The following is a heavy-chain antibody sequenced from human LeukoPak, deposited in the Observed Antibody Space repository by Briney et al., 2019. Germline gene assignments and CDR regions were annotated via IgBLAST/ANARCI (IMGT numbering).Heavy chain of an antibody. V-gene: IGHV4-34*01. J-gene: IGHJ4*02. D-gene: IGHD6-19*01. CDR2: INHSGST. Sequence: PSETLSLTCAVYGGSFSGYYWSWIRQPPGKGLEWIGEINHSGSTNYNPSLKSRVTISVGTSKNQFSLKLSSVTAADTAVYYCARSDAVAGIDYWGQGTLVTVSS. CDR3: ARSDAVAGIDY. CDR1: GGSFSGYY.